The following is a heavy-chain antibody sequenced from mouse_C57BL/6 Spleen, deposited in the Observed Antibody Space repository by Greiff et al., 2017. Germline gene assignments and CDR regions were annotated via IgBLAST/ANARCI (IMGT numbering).Heavy chain of an antibody. CDR2: INPYNGGT. V-gene: IGHV1-19*01. J-gene: IGHJ3*01. D-gene: IGHD4-1*01. CDR3: ARCGTSNGCAY. Sequence: VQLQQSGPVLVKPGASVKMSCKASGYTFTDYYMNWVKQSHGKSLEWIGVINPYNGGTSYNQKFKGKATLTVDKSSSTAYMELSSLTSEDAAVYYCARCGTSNGCAYWGQGTLVTVSA. CDR1: GYTFTDYY.